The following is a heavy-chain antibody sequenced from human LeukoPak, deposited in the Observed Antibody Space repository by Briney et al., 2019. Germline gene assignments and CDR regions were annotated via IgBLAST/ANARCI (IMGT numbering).Heavy chain of an antibody. J-gene: IGHJ4*02. D-gene: IGHD3-10*01. V-gene: IGHV3-64D*06. CDR1: GFTFSDYA. Sequence: GGSLRLSCSASGFTFSDYAMHWVRDAPGKGLEYVSAITSDGDSTYYADSVKGRFTISRGNSKNTLYLQMSSLRVEDTAVYYCVKDSRGSGSNWGQGTLVTVSS. CDR3: VKDSRGSGSN. CDR2: ITSDGDST.